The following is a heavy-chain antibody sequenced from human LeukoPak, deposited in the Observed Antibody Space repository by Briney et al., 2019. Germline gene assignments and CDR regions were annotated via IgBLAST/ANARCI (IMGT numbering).Heavy chain of an antibody. J-gene: IGHJ4*02. CDR2: ISYDGSNK. V-gene: IGHV3-30*03. Sequence: GRSLRLSCAASGFTFSSYGMHWVRQAPGKGLEWVAVISYDGSNKYYADSVKGRFTISRDNSKNTLYLQMNSLRAEDTAVYYCATLPPVAGVDYWGQGTLVTVSS. CDR3: ATLPPVAGVDY. D-gene: IGHD6-19*01. CDR1: GFTFSSYG.